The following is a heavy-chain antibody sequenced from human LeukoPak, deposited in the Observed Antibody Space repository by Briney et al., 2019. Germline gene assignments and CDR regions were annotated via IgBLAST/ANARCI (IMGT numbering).Heavy chain of an antibody. J-gene: IGHJ4*02. D-gene: IGHD6-13*01. CDR2: IYSGGST. V-gene: IGHV3-53*01. CDR1: GFTVSSNY. Sequence: GGSLRLSCAASGFTVSSNYMSWVRHAPGKGLEWVSVIYSGGSTYYAHSVKGRFTISRDNSKNTLYLQMNSLRAEDTAVYYCAMGIAAAGYFDYWGQGTLVTVSS. CDR3: AMGIAAAGYFDY.